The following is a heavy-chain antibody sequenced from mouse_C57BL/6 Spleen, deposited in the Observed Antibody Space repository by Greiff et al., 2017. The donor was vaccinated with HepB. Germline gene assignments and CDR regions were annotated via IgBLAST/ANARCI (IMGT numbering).Heavy chain of an antibody. D-gene: IGHD1-1*02. CDR2: VDPENGDT. V-gene: IGHV14-4*01. Sequence: VHVKQSGAELVRPGASVKLSCTASGFNIKDDYMHWVKQRPEQGLEWIGWVDPENGDTEYASKFQGKATITADTSSNTAYLQLSSLTSEDTAVYYCSTGGGGGYARFAYWGQGTLVTVSA. CDR3: STGGGGGYARFAY. CDR1: GFNIKDDY. J-gene: IGHJ3*01.